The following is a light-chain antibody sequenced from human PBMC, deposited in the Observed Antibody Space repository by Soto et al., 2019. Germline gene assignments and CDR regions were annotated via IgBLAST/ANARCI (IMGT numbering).Light chain of an antibody. CDR2: EVS. J-gene: IGLJ1*01. V-gene: IGLV2-8*01. CDR1: SRDVGAYNY. CDR3: SSYAGSNNYV. Sequence: QSALTQPPSASGSPGQSVTISCTGTSRDVGAYNYLSWYQQHPGKAPKLMIYEVSKRPSWVPDRFSGSKSGNTASLTVSGLQAEDEADYYCSSYAGSNNYVFGTGTKVTVL.